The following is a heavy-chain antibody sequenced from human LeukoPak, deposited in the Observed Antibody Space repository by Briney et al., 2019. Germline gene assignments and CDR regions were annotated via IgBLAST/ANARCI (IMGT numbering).Heavy chain of an antibody. CDR3: ARGFCSSTSCYQGPFDF. CDR1: GFIFSSAW. V-gene: IGHV3-15*01. J-gene: IGHJ4*02. D-gene: IGHD2-2*01. CDR2: IKNKTDGGTT. Sequence: GGSLRLSCAASGFIFSSAWMTWVRQAPGKGLEWVGHIKNKTDGGTTDYAAPVKGRFIISRDDSKNTLYLQMNSLRTEDTAVYYCARGFCSSTSCYQGPFDFWGQGTLVTVSS.